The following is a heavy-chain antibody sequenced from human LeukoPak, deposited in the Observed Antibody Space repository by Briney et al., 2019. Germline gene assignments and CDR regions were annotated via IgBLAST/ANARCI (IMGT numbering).Heavy chain of an antibody. D-gene: IGHD6-19*01. CDR2: ISSSSIYI. V-gene: IGHV3-21*01. CDR1: GFTFSSYS. J-gene: IGHJ4*02. CDR3: ARVAYSSGVDC. Sequence: PGGSLRLSCAASGFTFSSYSMNWVRQAPGKGLEWVSSISSSSIYIYYADSLKGRFTISRDNAKNSLYLQMNSPRAEDTAVYYCARVAYSSGVDCWGQGTLVTVSS.